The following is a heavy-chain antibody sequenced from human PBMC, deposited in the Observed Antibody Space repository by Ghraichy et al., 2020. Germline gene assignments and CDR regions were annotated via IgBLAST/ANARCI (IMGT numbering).Heavy chain of an antibody. CDR3: VRGHYGMDV. J-gene: IGHJ6*02. CDR1: GFTFSRYR. Sequence: GGSLRLSCAASGFTFSRYRMTWVRQAPGKELEWVATINPDGSEKYYVDSVRGRFTISRDNARNSLSLQMSNLRAEDTAVHYCVRGHYGMDVWGQGTTVTVSS. V-gene: IGHV3-7*03. CDR2: INPDGSEK.